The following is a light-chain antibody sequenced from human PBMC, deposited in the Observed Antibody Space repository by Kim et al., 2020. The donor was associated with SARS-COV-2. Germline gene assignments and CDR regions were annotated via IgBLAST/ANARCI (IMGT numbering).Light chain of an antibody. CDR3: LQYERFPHT. CDR1: QDGRHY. CDR2: DAS. J-gene: IGKJ2*01. V-gene: IGKV1-16*02. Sequence: ASVRDTVTIGCRASQDGRHYVAWLLQSPGEAPKSLIYDASTLQSGVPSKIGGSGSGTDFTLTINGLQTDDFGTYCSLQYERFPHTVGQGTRLEI.